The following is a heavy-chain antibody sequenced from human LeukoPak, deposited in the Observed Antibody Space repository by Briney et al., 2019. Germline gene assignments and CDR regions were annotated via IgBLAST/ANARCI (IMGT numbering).Heavy chain of an antibody. CDR2: INPSGGST. CDR3: ARDGYSSSGYYYMDV. Sequence: IINPSGGSTSYAQKFQGRVTMTRDTSTSTVYMELSSLRSEDTAVYYCARDGYSSSGYYYMDVCGKGTTVTVSS. V-gene: IGHV1-46*01. D-gene: IGHD6-6*01. J-gene: IGHJ6*03.